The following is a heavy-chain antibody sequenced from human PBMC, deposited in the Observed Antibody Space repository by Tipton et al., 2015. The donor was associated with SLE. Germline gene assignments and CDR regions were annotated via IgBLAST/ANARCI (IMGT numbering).Heavy chain of an antibody. Sequence: TLSLTCTVSGGSISSRSYYWGWISQPPGKGLEWIGSIYYRGATYYNPSLESRVTMTVDTSKTQFSLKLRSVTAADTAVYYCARVVAVGATHYYDMDVWGQGTTVTVYS. CDR1: GGSISSRSYY. D-gene: IGHD1-26*01. CDR3: ARVVAVGATHYYDMDV. J-gene: IGHJ6*02. CDR2: IYYRGAT. V-gene: IGHV4-39*07.